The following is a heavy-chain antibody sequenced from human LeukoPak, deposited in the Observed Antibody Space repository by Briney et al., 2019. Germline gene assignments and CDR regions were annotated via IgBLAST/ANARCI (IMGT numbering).Heavy chain of an antibody. CDR1: GFTVSSNY. CDR2: IYSGGST. Sequence: PGGSLRLSCAASGFTVSSNYMTWVRQAPGKGLESVPIIYSGGSTYYADSVKGRFTISRDNSKNTLYLQMNSLRAEDTAVYYCARGKAQALDYWGQGTLVTVSS. J-gene: IGHJ4*02. CDR3: ARGKAQALDY. D-gene: IGHD3-3*02. V-gene: IGHV3-53*01.